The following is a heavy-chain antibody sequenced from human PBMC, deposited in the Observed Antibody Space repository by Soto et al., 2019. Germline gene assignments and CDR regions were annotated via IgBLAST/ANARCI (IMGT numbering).Heavy chain of an antibody. CDR1: GFTFSSYT. CDR3: ARALGDY. Sequence: EVQLVESGGGLVQTGGSLRLSCAASGFTFSSYTMNWVRKAPGKGLEWVSYITDSSSTIYYADSMKGRFTISRDNAKNSLYLQMNSLTAGDTAVYYCARALGDYWGHGTLVTVSS. J-gene: IGHJ4*01. CDR2: ITDSSSTI. V-gene: IGHV3-48*01.